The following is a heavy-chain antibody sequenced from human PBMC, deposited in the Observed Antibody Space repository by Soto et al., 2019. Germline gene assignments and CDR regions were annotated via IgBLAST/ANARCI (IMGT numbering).Heavy chain of an antibody. J-gene: IGHJ6*02. CDR1: GGTFSSYA. Sequence: SVKVSCKASGGTFSSYAISWVRQAPGQGLEWMGGIIPIFGTANYAQKFQGRVTITADKSTSTAYMELSSLRSEDTAVYYCAYASIVVVPAALNPTYYYYYGMDVWGQGTTVTV. V-gene: IGHV1-69*06. CDR3: AYASIVVVPAALNPTYYYYYGMDV. CDR2: IIPIFGTA. D-gene: IGHD2-2*01.